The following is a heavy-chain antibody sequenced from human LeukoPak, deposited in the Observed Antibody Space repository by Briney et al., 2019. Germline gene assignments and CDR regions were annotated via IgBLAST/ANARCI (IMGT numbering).Heavy chain of an antibody. CDR3: ARGETYNNSSGYYRYYFDY. D-gene: IGHD3-22*01. CDR1: GGSFSGYY. CDR2: INHSGST. V-gene: IGHV4-34*01. J-gene: IGHJ4*02. Sequence: SETLSLTCAVYGGSFSGYYWSCIRQPPGKGLEWIGEINHSGSTNYNPSLKSRVTISVDTSKNQFSLKLSSVTAADTAVYYCARGETYNNSSGYYRYYFDYWGQGTLVTVSS.